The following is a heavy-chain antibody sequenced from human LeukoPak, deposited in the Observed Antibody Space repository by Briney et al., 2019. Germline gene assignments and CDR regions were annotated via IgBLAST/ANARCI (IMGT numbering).Heavy chain of an antibody. CDR3: ARETARPGYNWKPHYYYYYGMDV. J-gene: IGHJ6*02. D-gene: IGHD1-1*01. CDR2: LTRSGGDT. Sequence: GGSLRLSCAASGFTFTDFPMSWLRQAPGKGVEWVSALTRSGGDTYHADSVKGRFTISRDNSKNTLYLQMNSLRAEDTAVYYCARETARPGYNWKPHYYYYYGMDVWGQGTTVTVSS. CDR1: GFTFTDFP. V-gene: IGHV3-23*01.